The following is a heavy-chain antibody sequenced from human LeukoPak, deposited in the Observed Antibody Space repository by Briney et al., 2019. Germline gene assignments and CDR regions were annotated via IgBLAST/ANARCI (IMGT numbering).Heavy chain of an antibody. Sequence: ASVRVSCKASGYTFTGYYMHWVRPATGQGLAWMGWINPNSGGTNYAKKFQGRVTMTRDTSISTAYMELSRLRSDDTAVYYCARGIVATTHLNWFDPWGQGTLVTVSS. CDR2: INPNSGGT. V-gene: IGHV1-2*02. D-gene: IGHD5-12*01. J-gene: IGHJ5*02. CDR1: GYTFTGYY. CDR3: ARGIVATTHLNWFDP.